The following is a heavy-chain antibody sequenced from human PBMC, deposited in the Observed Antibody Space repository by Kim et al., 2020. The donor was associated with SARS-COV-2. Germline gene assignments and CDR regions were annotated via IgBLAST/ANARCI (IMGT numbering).Heavy chain of an antibody. J-gene: IGHJ4*02. V-gene: IGHV4-31*03. CDR3: ARAGPPRPTYFAGGGTSPPPQFDS. D-gene: IGHD2-21*01. CDR2: IYNAGKT. Sequence: SETLSLTCTVSSASITSGGYYWSWIRQYPGKGLEWIGNIYNAGKTYYTTSLQSRVTISVDTSKNQFFLRLISVTAADTAVYYCARAGPPRPTYFAGGGTSPPPQFDSWGRGTLVTVTP. CDR1: SASITSGGYY.